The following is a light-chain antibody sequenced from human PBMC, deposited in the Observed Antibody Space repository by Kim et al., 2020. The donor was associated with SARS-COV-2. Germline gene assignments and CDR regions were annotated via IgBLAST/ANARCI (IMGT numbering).Light chain of an antibody. V-gene: IGKV5-2*01. CDR2: EAS. CDR3: LQHDNFPYT. Sequence: ETTLTQSPPYISATPGDKVNISCKASRDIDDDLNWYQQKPGEAAVFIIREASTLVPGVPRRFSGSGYNRDFTLTINNMESEDAASYFCLQHDNFPYTFGQGTKLEI. CDR1: RDIDDD. J-gene: IGKJ2*01.